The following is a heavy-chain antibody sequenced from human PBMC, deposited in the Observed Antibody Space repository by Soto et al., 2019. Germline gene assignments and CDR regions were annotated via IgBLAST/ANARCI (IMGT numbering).Heavy chain of an antibody. J-gene: IGHJ4*02. CDR2: ISYDGSNK. Sequence: GGSLRLSCAASGFTFSSYGLHWVRQAPGKGLEWVAVISYDGSNKYYADSVKGRFTISRDNSKNTLYLQMNSLRAEDTAVYYCAKLVAYCGGDCYSVPDYWGQGTLVNVSS. CDR1: GFTFSSYG. D-gene: IGHD2-21*02. CDR3: AKLVAYCGGDCYSVPDY. V-gene: IGHV3-30*18.